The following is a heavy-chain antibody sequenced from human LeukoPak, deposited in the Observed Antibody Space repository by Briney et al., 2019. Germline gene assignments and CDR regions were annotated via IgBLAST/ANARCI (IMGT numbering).Heavy chain of an antibody. V-gene: IGHV4-38-2*02. J-gene: IGHJ4*02. Sequence: SETLSLTCAVSGYSISSGYYRGWIRHPPGKGLEWIGSIYHSGSTYYNPSLKSRVTISVDTSKNQFSLKLSSVTAADTAVYYCARDPQLGYALFDYWGQGTPVTVSS. CDR3: ARDPQLGYALFDY. CDR1: GYSISSGYY. D-gene: IGHD2-2*01. CDR2: IYHSGST.